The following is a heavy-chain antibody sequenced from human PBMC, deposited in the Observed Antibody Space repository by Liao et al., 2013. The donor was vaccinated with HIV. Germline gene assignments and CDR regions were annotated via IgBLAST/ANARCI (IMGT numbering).Heavy chain of an antibody. CDR2: VNHSGDT. D-gene: IGHD3-22*01. Sequence: QLHQWGAGLVKSSETLSLTCAVYGGSLSGYYWSWIRQPPGKGLEWIGEVNHSGDTTYNPSLKSRVTMSVDTSKNQFSLKLSSVTAADTAVYYCARASNYDSSGYYSDFDYWGQGTLVTVSS. CDR3: ARASNYDSSGYYSDFDY. V-gene: IGHV4-34*01. J-gene: IGHJ4*02. CDR1: GGSLSGYY.